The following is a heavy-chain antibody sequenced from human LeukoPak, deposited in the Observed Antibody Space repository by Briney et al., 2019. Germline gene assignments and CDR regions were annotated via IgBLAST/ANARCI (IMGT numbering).Heavy chain of an antibody. J-gene: IGHJ5*02. CDR3: ARLRLWFGELLSYWFDP. Sequence: SETLSLTCTVSGGSISSGDYYWSWIRQPPGKGLEWIGYIYYSGSTYQNPSLKSRVTISVDTSKNQFSLKLSSVTAADTAVYYCARLRLWFGELLSYWFDPWGQGTLVTVSS. D-gene: IGHD3-10*01. CDR2: IYYSGST. CDR1: GGSISSGDYY. V-gene: IGHV4-30-4*01.